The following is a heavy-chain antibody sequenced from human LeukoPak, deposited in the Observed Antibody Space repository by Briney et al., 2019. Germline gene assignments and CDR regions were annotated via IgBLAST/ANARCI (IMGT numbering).Heavy chain of an antibody. D-gene: IGHD1-26*01. CDR3: TSGRFLTPGYYYMDV. CDR2: IKQDGSEK. Sequence: GGSLRLSCAASGFTFSSYWMSWVRQAPGKGLEWASNIKQDGSEKYYVDSVKGRFTISRDDSKNTAYLQMNSLKTEDTAVYYCTSGRFLTPGYYYMDVWGTGTTVTVSS. V-gene: IGHV3-7*03. CDR1: GFTFSSYW. J-gene: IGHJ6*03.